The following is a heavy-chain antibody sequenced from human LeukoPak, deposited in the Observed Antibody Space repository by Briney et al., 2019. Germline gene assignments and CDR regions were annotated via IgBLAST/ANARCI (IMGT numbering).Heavy chain of an antibody. D-gene: IGHD3-3*01. Sequence: SETLSLTCAVYGGSFSGYYWSWIRQPPGKGLEWIGEINHSGSTNYNPSLKSRVTISVDTSKNQFSLKLSSVTAADTAVYYCARMGTELRFLEWGYYYGMDVWGQGTTVTVSS. V-gene: IGHV4-34*01. J-gene: IGHJ6*02. CDR2: INHSGST. CDR1: GGSFSGYY. CDR3: ARMGTELRFLEWGYYYGMDV.